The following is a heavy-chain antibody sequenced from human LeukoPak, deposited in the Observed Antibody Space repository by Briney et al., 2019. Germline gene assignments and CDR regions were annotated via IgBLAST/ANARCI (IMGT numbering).Heavy chain of an antibody. CDR2: ISSSSSYI. D-gene: IGHD6-19*01. J-gene: IGHJ2*01. CDR3: ARDLSPIAVAEYFDL. V-gene: IGHV3-21*01. Sequence: GGPLRLSCAASGFTFSSYSMNWVRKAPGKGLEWVSSISSSSSYIYYADSVKGRFTISRDNAKNSLYLQMNSLRAEDTAVYYCARDLSPIAVAEYFDLWGRGTLVTVSS. CDR1: GFTFSSYS.